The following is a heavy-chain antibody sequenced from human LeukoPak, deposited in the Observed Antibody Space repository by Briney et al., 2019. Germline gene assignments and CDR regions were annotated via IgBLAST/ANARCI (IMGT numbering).Heavy chain of an antibody. V-gene: IGHV4-59*01. CDR1: GGSISSYY. CDR3: ARGHSSSWYRPEYYFDY. J-gene: IGHJ4*02. CDR2: IYYSGST. D-gene: IGHD6-13*01. Sequence: PSETLSLTCTVSGGSISSYYWSWIRQPPGKGLEWIGYIYYSGSTNYNPSLKSRVTISVDTSKNQFSLKLSSVTAADTAVYYCARGHSSSWYRPEYYFDYWGQGTLVTVSS.